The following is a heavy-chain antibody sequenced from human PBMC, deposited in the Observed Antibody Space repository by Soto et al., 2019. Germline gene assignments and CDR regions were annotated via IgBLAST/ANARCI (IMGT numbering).Heavy chain of an antibody. CDR3: ASHQYNYGFFDRFDP. D-gene: IGHD5-18*01. CDR1: GGSISSSDNY. CDR2: IYFAGNI. J-gene: IGHJ5*02. Sequence: QLQLQESGPGLVKPSETLSLTCSVSGGSISSSDNYWGWIRQPPGKGLEWIGTIYFAGNIYYNPSLKSRVALSIDTSKNQFALRLGFATSADTAVYYCASHQYNYGFFDRFDPWGQGTLVTVSS. V-gene: IGHV4-39*01.